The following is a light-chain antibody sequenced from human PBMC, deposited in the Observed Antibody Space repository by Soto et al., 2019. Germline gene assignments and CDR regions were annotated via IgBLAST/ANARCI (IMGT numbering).Light chain of an antibody. CDR3: QSYDSSLSGVL. J-gene: IGLJ2*01. CDR1: SSNIGAGYD. Sequence: QSVLTQPTSVSGAPGQRVTISCTGSSSNIGAGYDVHWYQQLPGTAPKLLIYGNNNRPSGVPDRFSGSKSDTSASLAITGLQAEDEADYYCQSYDSSLSGVLFGGGTKLTVL. V-gene: IGLV1-40*01. CDR2: GNN.